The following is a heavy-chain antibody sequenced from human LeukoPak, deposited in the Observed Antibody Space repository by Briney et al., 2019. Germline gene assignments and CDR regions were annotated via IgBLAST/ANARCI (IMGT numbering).Heavy chain of an antibody. CDR1: GFTFSSYA. J-gene: IGHJ6*02. D-gene: IGHD2-15*01. Sequence: GGSLRLSCAASGFTFSSYAMHWVRQAPGKGLEWVAVISYDGSNKYYADSVKGRFTISRDNSKNTLYLQMNSLRAEDTAVYYCARESIVVVVAATGPYYYYYGMDVWGQGTTVTVSS. V-gene: IGHV3-30-3*01. CDR2: ISYDGSNK. CDR3: ARESIVVVVAATGPYYYYYGMDV.